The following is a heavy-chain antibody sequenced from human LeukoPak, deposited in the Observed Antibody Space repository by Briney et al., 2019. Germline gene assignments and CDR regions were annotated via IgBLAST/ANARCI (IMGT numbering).Heavy chain of an antibody. D-gene: IGHD6-19*01. Sequence: GASVKVSCKASGYTFTGYYMHWVRQAPGQGLEWMGWINPNSGGTNYAQKFQGRVTMTRDTSISTAYMELSRLRSDDTAVYYCARGDRQKYSSGCPDYWGQGTLVTVSS. V-gene: IGHV1-2*02. CDR1: GYTFTGYY. CDR2: INPNSGGT. J-gene: IGHJ4*02. CDR3: ARGDRQKYSSGCPDY.